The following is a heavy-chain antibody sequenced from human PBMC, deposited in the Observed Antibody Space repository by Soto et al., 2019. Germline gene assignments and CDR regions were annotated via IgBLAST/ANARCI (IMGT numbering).Heavy chain of an antibody. D-gene: IGHD1-7*01. J-gene: IGHJ4*02. Sequence: EVQLAESGGGMVQPGGSLRLSCVASGFTFSSYDMHWVRQAPGKGLEYVSSISSNGGTTYYGNSVKGRFTISRGNSKNTRYLQLGSLIAEDMAVYYCVRRVLGNYDYLGEGTLVTVSS. CDR3: VRRVLGNYDY. CDR1: GFTFSSYD. V-gene: IGHV3-64*01. CDR2: ISSNGGTT.